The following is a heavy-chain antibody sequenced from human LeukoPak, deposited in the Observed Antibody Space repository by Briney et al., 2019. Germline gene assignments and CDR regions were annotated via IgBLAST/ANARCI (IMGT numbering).Heavy chain of an antibody. D-gene: IGHD3-3*01. J-gene: IGHJ4*02. Sequence: GRSLRLSCAASGFSFSRYAMNWVRQAPGKGLEWVAVISYDGSNKYYADSVKGRFTISRDNSKNTLYLQMNSLRAEDTAVYYCAREALRFLALFDYWGQGTLVTVSS. CDR3: AREALRFLALFDY. CDR2: ISYDGSNK. V-gene: IGHV3-30*04. CDR1: GFSFSRYA.